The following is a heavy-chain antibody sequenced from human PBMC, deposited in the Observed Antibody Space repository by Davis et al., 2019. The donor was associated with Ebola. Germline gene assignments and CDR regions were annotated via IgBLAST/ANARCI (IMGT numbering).Heavy chain of an antibody. CDR3: ARAHIVASTGGAA. V-gene: IGHV3-74*01. D-gene: IGHD5-12*01. J-gene: IGHJ5*02. CDR1: GFTFSSYW. CDR2: INGDGRST. Sequence: PGGSLRLSCAASGFTFSSYWMHWVRQAPGKGLVWVSRINGDGRSTSYADSVKGRFTISRDNAKNTLFLQMNSLRADDTAVYYCARAHIVASTGGAAWGQGTLVTVSS.